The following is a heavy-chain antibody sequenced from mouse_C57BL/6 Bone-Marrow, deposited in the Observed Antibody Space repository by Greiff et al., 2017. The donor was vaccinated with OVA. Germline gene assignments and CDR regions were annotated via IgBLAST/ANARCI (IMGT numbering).Heavy chain of an antibody. CDR2: IYPGSGNT. CDR1: GYTFTDSY. CDR3: ARSGTMRYFDV. D-gene: IGHD4-1*01. V-gene: IGHV1-76*01. J-gene: IGHJ1*03. Sequence: QVQLQQSGAELVRPGASVKLSCKASGYTFTDSYINWVKQRPGQGLEWIARIYPGSGNTYYNEKFKGKATLTAEKSSSTAYMQLSSLTSEDSAVYFCARSGTMRYFDVWGTGTTVTVSS.